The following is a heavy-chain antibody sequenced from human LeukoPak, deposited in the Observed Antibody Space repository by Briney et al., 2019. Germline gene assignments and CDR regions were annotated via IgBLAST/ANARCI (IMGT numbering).Heavy chain of an antibody. CDR3: AKDFGSGITMVRGVPFYGMDV. CDR1: GFIFSNNW. D-gene: IGHD3-10*01. J-gene: IGHJ6*04. CDR2: IKSKSYGETT. Sequence: PGGSLRLSCAASGFIFSNNWFSWVRQAPGKGLEWVGHIKSKSYGETTDYAEPVKGRFTISRDNSKNTLYLQMNSLRAGDTAVYYCAKDFGSGITMVRGVPFYGMDVWGKGTTVTVSS. V-gene: IGHV3-15*01.